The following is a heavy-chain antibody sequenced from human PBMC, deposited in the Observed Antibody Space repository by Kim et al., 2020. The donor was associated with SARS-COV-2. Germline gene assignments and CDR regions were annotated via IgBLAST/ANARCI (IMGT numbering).Heavy chain of an antibody. CDR2: T. V-gene: IGHV3-15*01. D-gene: IGHD7-27*01. J-gene: IGHJ4*02. Sequence: TDYAAPVKSRFPISRDESKNTLYLQMNSLKTEDTAVYYCTTGRGTGDLNYWGQGTLVTVSS. CDR3: TTGRGTGDLNY.